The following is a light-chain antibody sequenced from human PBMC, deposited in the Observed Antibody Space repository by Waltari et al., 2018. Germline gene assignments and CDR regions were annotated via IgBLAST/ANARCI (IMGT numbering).Light chain of an antibody. CDR1: NLGETY. V-gene: IGLV3-1*01. Sequence: SYGLTHPPSVSVSPGQTASITCSGDNLGETYVCWYQQKSGQSPVLVIYEDDKRHSGIPGRIAGSNSGNTATLTISGTQATDEADYYCQAWDTSTTVGFGGGT. J-gene: IGLJ2*01. CDR2: EDD. CDR3: QAWDTSTTVG.